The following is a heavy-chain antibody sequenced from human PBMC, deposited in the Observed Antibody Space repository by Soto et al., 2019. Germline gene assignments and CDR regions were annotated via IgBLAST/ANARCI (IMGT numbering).Heavy chain of an antibody. CDR2: INSDGSST. Sequence: EVQLVESGGGLVQPGGSLRLSCAASGFTFSSYWMHWVRQAPGKGLVWVSRINSDGSSTSYADSVKGRFTISRDNSKDTLYLQVNRLRAEDTAVYYGARDRAMAYSGCDPWGQGSLVSVSS. V-gene: IGHV3-74*01. CDR3: ARDRAMAYSGCDP. J-gene: IGHJ5*02. CDR1: GFTFSSYW. D-gene: IGHD5-18*01.